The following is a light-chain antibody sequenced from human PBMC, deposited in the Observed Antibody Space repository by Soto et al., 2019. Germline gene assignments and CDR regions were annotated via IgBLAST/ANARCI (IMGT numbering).Light chain of an antibody. CDR1: SSDVGGNKY. V-gene: IGLV2-14*01. CDR3: TSSTSDSLYV. Sequence: QSALTQPASVSGSPGQSITISCTGTSSDVGGNKYVSWYPQYPGKVPKLLINKVSNRPSGVSNRFSGSKSGNTASLTISGLLAEDEADYFCTSSTSDSLYVFGTGTKLTVL. J-gene: IGLJ1*01. CDR2: KVS.